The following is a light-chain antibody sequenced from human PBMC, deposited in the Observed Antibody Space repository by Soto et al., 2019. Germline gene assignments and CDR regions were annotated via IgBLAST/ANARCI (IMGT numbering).Light chain of an antibody. Sequence: QSVLTQPASVSGSPGQSITISCTGTSSGVGGYNYVSWYQQHPGKAPKLMIYDVSNRPSGVSNRFSGSKSGNTASLTISGLQAEDEADYYCSSYTISSTRGLGGGTKLTVL. CDR2: DVS. CDR1: SSGVGGYNY. V-gene: IGLV2-14*01. J-gene: IGLJ2*01. CDR3: SSYTISSTRG.